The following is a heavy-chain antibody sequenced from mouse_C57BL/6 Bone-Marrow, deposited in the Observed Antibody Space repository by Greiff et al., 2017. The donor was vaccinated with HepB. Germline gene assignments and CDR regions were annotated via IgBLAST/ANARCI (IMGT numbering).Heavy chain of an antibody. J-gene: IGHJ2*01. CDR1: GYAFSSSW. CDR2: IYPGDGDT. V-gene: IGHV1-82*01. CDR3: GRRYSNYPYYFDY. D-gene: IGHD2-5*01. Sequence: QVQLQQSGPELVKPGASVKISCKASGYAFSSSWMNWVKQRPGKGLEWIGRIYPGDGDTNYNGKFKGKATLTADKSSSTAYMQLSSLTSEDSAVYYCGRRYSNYPYYFDYWGQGTTLTVSS.